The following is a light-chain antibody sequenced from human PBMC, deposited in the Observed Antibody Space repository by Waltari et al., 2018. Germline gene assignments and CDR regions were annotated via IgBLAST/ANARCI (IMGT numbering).Light chain of an antibody. Sequence: QSALTQTATVSVSPGQSITIPCIGASSDIGKYNHVSWYQQHPGKAPTPIVYDVDKRPSGVSNRFSGSKSGNTAFLTISGLQTADEADYYCCSYAGSAVSVFGGGTKLTVL. CDR1: SSDIGKYNH. CDR3: CSYAGSAVSV. V-gene: IGLV2-23*02. J-gene: IGLJ3*02. CDR2: DVD.